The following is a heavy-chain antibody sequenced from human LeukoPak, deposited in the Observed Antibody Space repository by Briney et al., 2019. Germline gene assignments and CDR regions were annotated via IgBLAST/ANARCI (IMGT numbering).Heavy chain of an antibody. CDR3: ASSISRPGVGELLNLDY. CDR1: GGSISSGSYY. CDR2: IYTSGST. V-gene: IGHV4-61*02. D-gene: IGHD1-26*01. J-gene: IGHJ4*02. Sequence: SESLSLTCTVSGGSISSGSYYWSWIRQPAGKGLEWIGLIYTSGSTNYNPSLKSRVTISVDTSKNQFSLKLSSVTAADTAVYYCASSISRPGVGELLNLDYWGQGTLVTVSS.